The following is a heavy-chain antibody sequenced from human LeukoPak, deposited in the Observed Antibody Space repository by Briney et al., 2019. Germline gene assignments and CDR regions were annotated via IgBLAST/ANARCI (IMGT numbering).Heavy chain of an antibody. V-gene: IGHV3-21*01. D-gene: IGHD3-10*01. J-gene: IGHJ3*02. CDR1: GFTFNNYG. Sequence: GGSLRLSCAGSGFTFNNYGMNWVRQAPGKGLEWVSFISSSSSYTYYADSVRGRFTISRDKPRSLLNLHMNSLRAEDTAVYYCAREPFSMARESTRNAFDIWGQGTMVTVSS. CDR3: AREPFSMARESTRNAFDI. CDR2: ISSSSSYT.